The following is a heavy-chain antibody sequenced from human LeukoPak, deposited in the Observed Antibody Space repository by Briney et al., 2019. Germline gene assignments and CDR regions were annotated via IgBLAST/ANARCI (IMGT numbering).Heavy chain of an antibody. V-gene: IGHV3-21*01. CDR3: ARSEHSSSSFDY. D-gene: IGHD6-6*01. Sequence: GGSLGLSCAASGFTLSSYSMNWVRQAPGKGLEWVSYISSSSTHIYYADSVKGRFTISRDDARNSLYLQMNSLRAEDTAIYYCARSEHSSSSFDYWGQGTLVTVSS. CDR2: ISSSSTHI. J-gene: IGHJ4*02. CDR1: GFTLSSYS.